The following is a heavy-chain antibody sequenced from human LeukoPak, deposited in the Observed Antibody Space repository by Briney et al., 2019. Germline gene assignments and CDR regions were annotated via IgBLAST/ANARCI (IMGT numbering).Heavy chain of an antibody. D-gene: IGHD3-9*01. CDR1: GYTFTGHY. V-gene: IGHV1-2*02. J-gene: IGHJ4*02. CDR3: ARESADDLTQ. CDR2: INPNSGDT. Sequence: ASVKVSCKASGYTFTGHYMHWVRQAPGQGLEWMGWINPNSGDTNYAQKFEGRVTMTRDTSISTAYLELSSLRSEDTAVYYCARESADDLTQWGQGTLVTVSP.